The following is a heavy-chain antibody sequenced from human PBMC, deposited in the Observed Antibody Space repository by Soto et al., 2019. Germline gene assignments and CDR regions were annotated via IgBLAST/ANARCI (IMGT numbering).Heavy chain of an antibody. CDR1: GFTFSTYW. CDR3: AREMTAARPFYYYGMDV. Sequence: PGGSLRLSCAASGFTFSTYWMSWVRQAPGKGLEWVANIKQDGDEKYYVDSLKGRFTISRDNAKNSLYLQMSGLRVEDTAVYYCAREMTAARPFYYYGMDVWGQGTTVTVSS. CDR2: IKQDGDEK. V-gene: IGHV3-7*01. J-gene: IGHJ6*02. D-gene: IGHD6-6*01.